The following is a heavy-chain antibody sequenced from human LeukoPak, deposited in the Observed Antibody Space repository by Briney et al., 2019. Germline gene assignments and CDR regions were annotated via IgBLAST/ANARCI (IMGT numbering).Heavy chain of an antibody. CDR3: ARAGRHYYDSSGSPFDY. D-gene: IGHD3-22*01. J-gene: IGHJ4*02. Sequence: PGGSLRLSCAASGFTFSSYDMHWVRQPTGKGLEWVSAIGTAGDTYYSHSVKGRFTISRDNFKNTLFLQMNSLRDEDTAVYYCARAGRHYYDSSGSPFDYWGQGTLVTVSS. CDR2: IGTAGDT. V-gene: IGHV3-13*01. CDR1: GFTFSSYD.